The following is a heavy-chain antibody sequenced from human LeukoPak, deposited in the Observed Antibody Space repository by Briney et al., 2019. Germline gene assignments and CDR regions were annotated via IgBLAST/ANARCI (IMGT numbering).Heavy chain of an antibody. V-gene: IGHV4-4*09. D-gene: IGHD2-2*01. J-gene: IGHJ3*02. CDR3: ARQGCSSTSCYLHPDAFDI. Sequence: SETLSLTCTVSGGSISSYYWSWIRQPPGKGLEWIWYIYTSGSTNYNPSLKSRVTISVDTSKTQFSLKLSSVTAADTAVYYCARQGCSSTSCYLHPDAFDIWGQGTMVTVSS. CDR1: GGSISSYY. CDR2: IYTSGST.